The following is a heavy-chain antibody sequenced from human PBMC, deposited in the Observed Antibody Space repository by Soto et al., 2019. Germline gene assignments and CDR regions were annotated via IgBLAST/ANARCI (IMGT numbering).Heavy chain of an antibody. J-gene: IGHJ4*02. CDR3: ARVGNDYGDYDY. D-gene: IGHD4-17*01. CDR1: GGTFSSYA. V-gene: IGHV1-69*13. Sequence: GASVKVSCKASGGTFSSYAISWVRQAPGQGLEWMGGIIPIFGTANYAQKFQGRVTITADESTSTAYMELSSLRSGDTAVYYCARVGNDYGDYDYWGQGTLVTVSS. CDR2: IIPIFGTA.